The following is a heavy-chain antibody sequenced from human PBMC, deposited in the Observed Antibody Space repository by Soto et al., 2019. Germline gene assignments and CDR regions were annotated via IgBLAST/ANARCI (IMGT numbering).Heavy chain of an antibody. CDR2: ISAYNGNT. D-gene: IGHD3-22*01. CDR3: AITDYYYSSGYSPFDY. CDR1: GYTFTSYG. Sequence: ASVKVSCKASGYTFTSYGISWVLQAPGQGLEWMGWISAYNGNTNYAQKLQGRVTMTTDTSTSTAYMELRSLRSDDTAVYYCAITDYYYSSGYSPFDYWGKGTMVTVAS. J-gene: IGHJ4*02. V-gene: IGHV1-18*01.